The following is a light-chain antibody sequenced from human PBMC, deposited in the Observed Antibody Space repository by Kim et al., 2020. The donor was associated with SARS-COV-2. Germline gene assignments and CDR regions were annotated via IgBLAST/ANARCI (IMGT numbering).Light chain of an antibody. V-gene: IGLV3-1*01. J-gene: IGLJ2*01. Sequence: VSPGQTAPLPCAEDKLGNKYTSWYRQTQGQSPVLVMYQDRKRPSGIPERFSGSNSGNTATLTISGTQAIDEAYYYCQAWDSSTAVVFGGGTQLTVL. CDR3: QAWDSSTAVV. CDR2: QDR. CDR1: KLGNKY.